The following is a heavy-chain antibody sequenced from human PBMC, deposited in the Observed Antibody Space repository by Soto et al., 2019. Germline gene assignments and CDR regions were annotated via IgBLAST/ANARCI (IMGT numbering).Heavy chain of an antibody. V-gene: IGHV1-46*01. Sequence: ASVKVSCKTSGYTFATYYIHWVRQAPGQGLEWMGLINPSGGSTSYPQKFQGRVAMTRDTSTNTVYMELSGLRSEDTAVYYCARGCSGGNGFSPYFSFWGQETLVTFPS. J-gene: IGHJ4*02. CDR3: ARGCSGGNGFSPYFSF. CDR1: GYTFATYY. CDR2: INPSGGST. D-gene: IGHD2-15*01.